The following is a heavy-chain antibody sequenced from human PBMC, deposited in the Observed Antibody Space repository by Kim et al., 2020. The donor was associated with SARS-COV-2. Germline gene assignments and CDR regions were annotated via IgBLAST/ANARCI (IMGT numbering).Heavy chain of an antibody. CDR2: ISVYNGNT. D-gene: IGHD3-9*01. CDR1: GYTFTSYG. Sequence: ASVKVSCKASGYTFTSYGIRWVRQAPGQGLEWMGGISVYNGNTNYAQQLQGKDTRTTTTTTSTAYMELRSVRSDDTAVYYCASDERYNDSLTGYRRADEAFDVWGQGTTVTVSS. CDR3: ASDERYNDSLTGYRRADEAFDV. J-gene: IGHJ3*01. V-gene: IGHV1-18*01.